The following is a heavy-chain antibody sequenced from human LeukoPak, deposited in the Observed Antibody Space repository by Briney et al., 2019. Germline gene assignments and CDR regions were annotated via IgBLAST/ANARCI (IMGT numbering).Heavy chain of an antibody. Sequence: GGSLRLSCAASGFTFGSYGMHWVRQAPGKGLEWVAFIRYDGSNKYYADSVKGRFTISRDNSKNTLYLQMNSLRAEDTAVYYCAKAAMASFDYWGQGTLVTVSS. J-gene: IGHJ4*02. CDR3: AKAAMASFDY. CDR2: IRYDGSNK. CDR1: GFTFGSYG. V-gene: IGHV3-30*02. D-gene: IGHD5-18*01.